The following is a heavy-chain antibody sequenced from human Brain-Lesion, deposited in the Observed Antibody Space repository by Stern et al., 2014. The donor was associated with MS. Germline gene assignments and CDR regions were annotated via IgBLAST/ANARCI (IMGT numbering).Heavy chain of an antibody. J-gene: IGHJ5*02. CDR2: IYYSGNT. D-gene: IGHD2-15*01. CDR1: GGSVSSTSYA. CDR3: AGEEDIRYCSGGSCTGNWFDP. Sequence: VQLVQSGPGLVKPSETLSLTCTVAGGSVSSTSYAWAWIRQPPGQGLEWIGTIYYSGNTYYSSSLRSRLPISLNPSKNQFSLQLGFGTAADTAVYYCAGEEDIRYCSGGSCTGNWFDPLGQGTLVTVSS. V-gene: IGHV4-39*01.